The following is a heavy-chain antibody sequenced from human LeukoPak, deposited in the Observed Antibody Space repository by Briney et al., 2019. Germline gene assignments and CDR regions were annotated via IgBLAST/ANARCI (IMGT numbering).Heavy chain of an antibody. D-gene: IGHD2/OR15-2a*01. CDR2: IYYSGST. Sequence: SETLSLTCTVSGGSISSYYWSWIRQPPGKGLEWIGYIYYSGSTNYNPSLKSRVTISVDTSKNQFSLKLSSVTAADTAVYYCARGLRYYRAFDIWGQGTMVTVSS. V-gene: IGHV4-59*12. J-gene: IGHJ3*02. CDR1: GGSISSYY. CDR3: ARGLRYYRAFDI.